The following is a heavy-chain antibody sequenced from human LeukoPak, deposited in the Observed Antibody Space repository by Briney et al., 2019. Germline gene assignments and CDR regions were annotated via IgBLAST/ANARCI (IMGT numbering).Heavy chain of an antibody. V-gene: IGHV4-4*07. CDR2: INTSGST. Sequence: PSETLSLTCTVSGGSISSYYWSWIRQPAGKGLEWIGRINTSGSTKYNPSLKSRVTMSVDTSNNQFSLKLSSVTAADTAVYYCARSVLDETYYMDVWGKGTMVTVSS. CDR1: GGSISSYY. J-gene: IGHJ6*03. CDR3: ARSVLDETYYMDV. D-gene: IGHD3-16*01.